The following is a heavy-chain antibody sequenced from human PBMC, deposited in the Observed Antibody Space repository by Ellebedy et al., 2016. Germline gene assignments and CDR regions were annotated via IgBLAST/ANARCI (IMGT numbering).Heavy chain of an antibody. V-gene: IGHV1-69*06. D-gene: IGHD3-22*01. CDR1: GGTFSSYA. CDR3: ARVVVEFYYYYGMDV. CDR2: IIPIFGTA. Sequence: SVKVSXXAYGGTFSSYAMSWVRQAPGQGLEWMGGIIPIFGTANYAQKFQGRVTITADKSTSTAYMELSSLRSEDTAVYYCARVVVEFYYYYGMDVWGQGTTVTVSS. J-gene: IGHJ6*02.